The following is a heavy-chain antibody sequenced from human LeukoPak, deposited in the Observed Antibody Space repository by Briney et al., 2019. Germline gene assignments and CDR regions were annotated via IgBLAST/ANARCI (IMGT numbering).Heavy chain of an antibody. Sequence: GGSLRLSCAASGFTFSIYAMSWVRQAPGKGLEWVSAISGSGGSTYYADSVKGRFTISRDNSKNTLYLQMNSLRAEDTAVYYCAKGTDSRPDAFDIWGQGTMVTVSS. V-gene: IGHV3-23*01. CDR3: AKGTDSRPDAFDI. CDR1: GFTFSIYA. J-gene: IGHJ3*02. D-gene: IGHD1-1*01. CDR2: ISGSGGST.